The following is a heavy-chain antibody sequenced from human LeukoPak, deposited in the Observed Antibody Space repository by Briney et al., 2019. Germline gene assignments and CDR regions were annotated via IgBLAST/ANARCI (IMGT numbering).Heavy chain of an antibody. CDR2: IYRYGST. J-gene: IGHJ4*01. CDR3: ARQEWELGYPDG. CDR1: GYSISSGYY. Sequence: SETLSLTCTVSGYSISSGYYWGWIRQPPGKGLEWIGTIYRYGSTYYNPSLKSRVTISVDTSKNQFSLKLSSVTAADTAVFYCARQEWELGYPDGWSQGTLVTVSS. D-gene: IGHD1-26*01. V-gene: IGHV4-38-2*02.